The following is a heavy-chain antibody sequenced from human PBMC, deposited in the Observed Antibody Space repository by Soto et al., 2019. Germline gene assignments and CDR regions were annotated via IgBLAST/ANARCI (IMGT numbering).Heavy chain of an antibody. J-gene: IGHJ5*02. CDR2: IYYSGST. V-gene: IGHV4-59*01. Sequence: PSETLSLTCTVSCGSISSYYWSWIRQPPGKGLEWIGYIYYSGSTNYNPSLRSRVTISVDTSKNQFSLKLSSVTAADTAVYYCARVSGGFLENWFDPWGQGTLVTVSS. CDR1: CGSISSYY. D-gene: IGHD3-3*01. CDR3: ARVSGGFLENWFDP.